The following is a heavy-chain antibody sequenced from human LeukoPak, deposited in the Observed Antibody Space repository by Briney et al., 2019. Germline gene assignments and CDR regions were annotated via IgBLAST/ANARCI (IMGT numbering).Heavy chain of an antibody. J-gene: IGHJ4*02. CDR3: AKDLGDYGGNSDLNY. Sequence: GGSLRLSCAASGFTFSSSGMHWVRQAPGKGLEWVAVISYDGSNKYYTDSVKGRFTISRDNSKNTLYLQMNSLRAEDTAVYYCAKDLGDYGGNSDLNYWGQGTLVTVSS. D-gene: IGHD4-23*01. CDR2: ISYDGSNK. CDR1: GFTFSSSG. V-gene: IGHV3-30*18.